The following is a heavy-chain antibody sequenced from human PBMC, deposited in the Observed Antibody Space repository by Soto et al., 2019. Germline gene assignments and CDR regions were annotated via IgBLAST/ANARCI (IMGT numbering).Heavy chain of an antibody. J-gene: IGHJ4*02. V-gene: IGHV3-21*06. CDR2: ISSSSDYI. CDR3: ARERLYATGTLDF. D-gene: IGHD6-25*01. CDR1: GFTFTSYT. Sequence: GGSLRLSCAASGFTFTSYTMNWVRQAPGKGLEWVSSISSSSDYIYYADSMKGRVTISRDNAKNSLFLDMNSLTGEDTAVYYCARERLYATGTLDFWGQGNLVTVSS.